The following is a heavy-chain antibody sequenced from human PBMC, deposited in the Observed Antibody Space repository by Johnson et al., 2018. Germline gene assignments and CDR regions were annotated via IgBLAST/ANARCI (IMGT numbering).Heavy chain of an antibody. Sequence: QVQLQESGPGLVKPWETLSLTCTVSGGSISSYHWSWIRQPPGKGLEWIGYIYYSGSTSYNPSLKSRVTISVDTSKNQNSLYLSSVTAADTAVYYCARDLGGGHWSFQHWGQGTLVTVSS. CDR2: IYYSGST. D-gene: IGHD1-26*01. CDR1: GGSISSYH. J-gene: IGHJ1*01. CDR3: ARDLGGGHWSFQH. V-gene: IGHV4-59*12.